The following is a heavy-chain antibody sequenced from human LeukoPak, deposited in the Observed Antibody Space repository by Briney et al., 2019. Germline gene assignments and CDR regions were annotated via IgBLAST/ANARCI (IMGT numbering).Heavy chain of an antibody. J-gene: IGHJ1*01. Sequence: ASVKVSFKASGYTFTSYGIYWVRPAPGQGLEWMGWISAYNGNTRFAQRLQGRVTMTTDTSTSTAYMELRRLRPDDTAVYYCARDIGVALGYSQHWGQGTLVTVSS. CDR2: ISAYNGNT. D-gene: IGHD6-19*01. CDR1: GYTFTSYG. CDR3: ARDIGVALGYSQH. V-gene: IGHV1-18*04.